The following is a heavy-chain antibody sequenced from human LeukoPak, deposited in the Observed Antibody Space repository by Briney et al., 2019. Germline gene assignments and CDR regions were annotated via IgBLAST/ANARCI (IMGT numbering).Heavy chain of an antibody. CDR1: GFTFSSYW. J-gene: IGHJ4*02. CDR3: ARDGPAADWDLDY. Sequence: GGSLRLSCAASGFTFSSYWMHWVRQAPGKELMWVSQIKTDGSSTIYADSVKGRFTVSRDNAKNTLYLQIHSLRVEDTAIYYCARDGPAADWDLDYWGQGTLVTVSS. V-gene: IGHV3-74*01. D-gene: IGHD3-9*01. CDR2: IKTDGSST.